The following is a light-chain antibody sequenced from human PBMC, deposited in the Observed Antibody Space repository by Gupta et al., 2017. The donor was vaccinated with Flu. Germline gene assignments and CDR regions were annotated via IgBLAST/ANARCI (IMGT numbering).Light chain of an antibody. J-gene: IGKJ4*01. CDR1: QSVGIN. Sequence: GEGATLSCRASQSVGINVAWYQQRPGQAPRLLIFGASTRATGIPDRFSGSGSGTEFTLTISSLQSEDFAVYSCQQYNNWPLTFGGGTKVEIK. CDR2: GAS. CDR3: QQYNNWPLT. V-gene: IGKV3-15*01.